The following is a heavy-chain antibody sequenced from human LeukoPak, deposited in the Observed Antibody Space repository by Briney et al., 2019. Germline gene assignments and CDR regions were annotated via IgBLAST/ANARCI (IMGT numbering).Heavy chain of an antibody. J-gene: IGHJ1*01. V-gene: IGHV1-8*03. Sequence: ASVKVSCKASGYTFTIYDINWVRQATGQGPEWMGWLNPDSGDTGYAQKFQGRVTITRDTSISTAYMELSSLRSEDTAVYYCARGVRSSWSGDEYFQYWGQGTLVTVSS. D-gene: IGHD6-13*01. CDR3: ARGVRSSWSGDEYFQY. CDR2: LNPDSGDT. CDR1: GYTFTIYD.